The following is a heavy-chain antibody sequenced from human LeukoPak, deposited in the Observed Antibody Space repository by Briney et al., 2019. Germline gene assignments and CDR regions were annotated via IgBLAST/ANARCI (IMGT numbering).Heavy chain of an antibody. V-gene: IGHV3-30*03. J-gene: IGHJ4*02. D-gene: IGHD6-13*01. CDR3: ARDIRSSGIDSSCDY. CDR2: ISYDGSNK. Sequence: PGGSLRLSCAASGFTFSSYGMHWVRQAPGKGLEWVAVISYDGSNKYYADSVKGRFTISRDNSKNTLYLQMNSLRGEDTAVYYCARDIRSSGIDSSCDYWGQGTLVTVSS. CDR1: GFTFSSYG.